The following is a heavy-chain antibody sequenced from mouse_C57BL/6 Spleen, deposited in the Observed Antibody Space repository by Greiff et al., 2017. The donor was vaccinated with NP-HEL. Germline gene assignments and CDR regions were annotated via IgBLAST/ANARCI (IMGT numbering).Heavy chain of an antibody. CDR3: ASEGPFAMDY. D-gene: IGHD3-3*01. Sequence: QVQLQQPGAELVRPGTSVKLSCKASGYTFTSYWMHWVKQRPGQGLEWIGVIDPSDSYTNYNQKFKGKATLTVDTSSSTAYMQLSSLTSEDSAVYYCASEGPFAMDYWGQGTSVTVSS. CDR1: GYTFTSYW. J-gene: IGHJ4*01. CDR2: IDPSDSYT. V-gene: IGHV1-59*01.